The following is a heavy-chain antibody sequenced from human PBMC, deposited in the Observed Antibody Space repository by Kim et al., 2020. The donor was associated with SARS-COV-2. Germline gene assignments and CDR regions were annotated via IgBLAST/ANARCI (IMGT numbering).Heavy chain of an antibody. Sequence: AAPVNGRFTISMDNSKNTLFLQMNSLKAEDTAVYYSTSYDFWSGSLFDSWGQGTLVTVSS. CDR3: TSYDFWSGSLFDS. V-gene: IGHV3-15*01. J-gene: IGHJ4*02. D-gene: IGHD3-3*01.